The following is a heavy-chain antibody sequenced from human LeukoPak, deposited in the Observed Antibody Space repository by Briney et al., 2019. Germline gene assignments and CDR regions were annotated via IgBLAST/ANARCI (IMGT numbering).Heavy chain of an antibody. J-gene: IGHJ4*02. D-gene: IGHD3-22*01. CDR3: ATADSSGYWAIDY. CDR1: GYTLTELS. V-gene: IGHV1-24*01. CDR2: FDPEDGET. Sequence: ASVKVSCKVSGYTLTELSMHWVRQAPGKGLEWMGGFDPEDGETIYAQKFQGRVTMAEDTSTDTAYMEPSSLRSEDTAVYYCATADSSGYWAIDYWGQGTLVTVSS.